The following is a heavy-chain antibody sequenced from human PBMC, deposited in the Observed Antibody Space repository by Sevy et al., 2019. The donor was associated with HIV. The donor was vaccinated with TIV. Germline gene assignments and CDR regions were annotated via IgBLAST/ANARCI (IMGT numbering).Heavy chain of an antibody. CDR3: ARDFSDVYYYDSSATVDY. CDR1: GIAFSTYA. V-gene: IGHV3-23*01. CDR2: ISASGYST. J-gene: IGHJ4*02. Sequence: GGSLRLSCAASGIAFSTYAMFWVRQAPGKGLEWVSSISASGYSTYYADSVKGRFTLSRDNSRNTLDLQMNSLRADDTAVYYCARDFSDVYYYDSSATVDYWGQGTLVTVSS. D-gene: IGHD3-22*01.